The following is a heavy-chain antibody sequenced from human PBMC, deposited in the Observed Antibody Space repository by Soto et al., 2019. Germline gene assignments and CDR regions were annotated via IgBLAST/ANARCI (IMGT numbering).Heavy chain of an antibody. Sequence: SLRLSCAASGFTFSSYAMHWVRQAPGKGLEWVAVISYDGSNKYYADSVKGRFTISRDNSKNTLYLQMNSLRAEDTAVYYCARFNWGLDYWGQGTLVTVSS. CDR3: ARFNWGLDY. CDR2: ISYDGSNK. CDR1: GFTFSSYA. D-gene: IGHD7-27*01. V-gene: IGHV3-30-3*01. J-gene: IGHJ4*02.